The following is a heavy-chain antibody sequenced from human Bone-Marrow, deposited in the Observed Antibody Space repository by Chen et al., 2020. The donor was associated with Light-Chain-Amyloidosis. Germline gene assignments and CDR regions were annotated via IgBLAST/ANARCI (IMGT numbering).Heavy chain of an antibody. CDR2: INPNTGNP. V-gene: IGHV7-4-1*01. J-gene: IGHJ4*02. D-gene: IGHD2-21*01. CDR3: ARDMHYYGAGFSVPDH. Sequence: QVQLVQSGSELRKPGASVKISCRASGYQFKRFALNWVRQAPGQGLEWLGWINPNTGNPMSCPGFRGRFVFSLDTSVNTSYLQIGDLKAEDTAIYYCARDMHYYGAGFSVPDHWGQGTLVTVSS. CDR1: GYQFKRFA.